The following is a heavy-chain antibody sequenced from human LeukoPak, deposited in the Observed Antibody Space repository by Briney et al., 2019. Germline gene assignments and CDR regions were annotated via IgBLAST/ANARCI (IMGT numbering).Heavy chain of an antibody. Sequence: PGGSLRLSCAASGFTFSSYWMSWVRQAPGKGLVWVANIKQDGSEKYYVDSVKGRFTISRDNAKNSLYLQMNSLRAEDTAVYYCARELGRYYMDVWGKGTTVTVSS. V-gene: IGHV3-7*01. CDR3: ARELGRYYMDV. J-gene: IGHJ6*03. CDR2: IKQDGSEK. CDR1: GFTFSSYW.